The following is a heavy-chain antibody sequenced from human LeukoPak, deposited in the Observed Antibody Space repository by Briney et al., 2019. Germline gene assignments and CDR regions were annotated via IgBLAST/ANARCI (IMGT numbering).Heavy chain of an antibody. D-gene: IGHD4-17*01. J-gene: IGHJ6*03. Sequence: ASVKVSCKASGYTFFSHDISWVRQAPGQGLEWMGWISAYNGNTNYAQNLQGRVTMTTDTSTSTAYMELRSLRSDDTAVYYCARIYGDYEPKDYYYYYYMDVWGKGTTVTVSS. CDR3: ARIYGDYEPKDYYYYYYMDV. CDR1: GYTFFSHD. V-gene: IGHV1-18*01. CDR2: ISAYNGNT.